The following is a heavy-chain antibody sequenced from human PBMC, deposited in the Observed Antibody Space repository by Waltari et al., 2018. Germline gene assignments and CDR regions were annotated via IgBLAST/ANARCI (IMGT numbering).Heavy chain of an antibody. V-gene: IGHV4-34*01. J-gene: IGHJ4*02. CDR1: GGSFSGHY. Sequence: QVQLQQWGAGLLKPSETLSLTCAVYGGSFSGHYWSWNRQPPGKGLEWIGEINHSGSTNYNPSLKSRVTMSVDTSKNQFSLKLSSVTAADTAVYYCAREGTLVGAPNPPDYWGQGTLVTVSS. CDR3: AREGTLVGAPNPPDY. CDR2: INHSGST. D-gene: IGHD1-26*01.